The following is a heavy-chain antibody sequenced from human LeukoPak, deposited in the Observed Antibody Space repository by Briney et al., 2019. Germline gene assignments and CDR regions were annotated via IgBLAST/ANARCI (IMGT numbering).Heavy chain of an antibody. CDR1: GFTFSSYG. V-gene: IGHV3-30*02. J-gene: IGHJ4*02. CDR2: IRYDGSDK. D-gene: IGHD1-26*01. CDR3: ANGLGRQWELLDY. Sequence: GGSLRLSCAASGFTFSSYGMHWVRQAPGKGLEWVAFIRYDGSDKYYADSVKGRFTISRDNSKSTLFLQMNSLRAEDTAVYYCANGLGRQWELLDYWGQGTLVIVSS.